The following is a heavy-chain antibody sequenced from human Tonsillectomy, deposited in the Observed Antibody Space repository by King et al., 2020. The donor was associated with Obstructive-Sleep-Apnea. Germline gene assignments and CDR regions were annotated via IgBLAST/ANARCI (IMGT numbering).Heavy chain of an antibody. V-gene: IGHV3-11*06. CDR2: ISSSSSYT. J-gene: IGHJ4*02. Sequence: VQLVESGGGLVKPGGSLRLSCASSGFTFSDYYMSWIRQAPGKGLEWVSYISSSSSYTNYADSVKGRFTISRDTAKNSLYLQMNSLRAEETAVYYCARDKGAWSESGVDYWGQGTLVTVSS. CDR3: ARDKGAWSESGVDY. CDR1: GFTFSDYY. D-gene: IGHD3-3*01.